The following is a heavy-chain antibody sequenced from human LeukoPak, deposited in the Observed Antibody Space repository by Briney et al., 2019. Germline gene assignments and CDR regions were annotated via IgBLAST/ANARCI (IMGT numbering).Heavy chain of an antibody. CDR1: GYTFTGYY. Sequence: GASVKVSCKASGYTFTGYYMHWVRQAPGQGLGWMGWINPNSGGTNYAQKFQGRVTMTRDTSISTAYMELSRLRSDDTAVYYCARHSKYYYDSSGYYQRPNWFDPWGQGTLVTVSS. J-gene: IGHJ5*02. CDR2: INPNSGGT. V-gene: IGHV1-2*02. CDR3: ARHSKYYYDSSGYYQRPNWFDP. D-gene: IGHD3-22*01.